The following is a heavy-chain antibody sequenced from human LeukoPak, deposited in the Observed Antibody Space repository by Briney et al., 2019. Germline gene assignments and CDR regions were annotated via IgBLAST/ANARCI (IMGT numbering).Heavy chain of an antibody. CDR3: AREFRRGGKQLGAYFDY. V-gene: IGHV1-2*02. Sequence: ASVKVSCKASGYTFTGYYMHWGRHAPGQGLEWMGWINPNSGGTNYAQKFQGRVTMTRDTSTSTVYMELSSLRSEATAVFFWAREFRRGGKQLGAYFDYWGQGTLVTVSS. CDR1: GYTFTGYY. J-gene: IGHJ4*02. CDR2: INPNSGGT. D-gene: IGHD1-1*01.